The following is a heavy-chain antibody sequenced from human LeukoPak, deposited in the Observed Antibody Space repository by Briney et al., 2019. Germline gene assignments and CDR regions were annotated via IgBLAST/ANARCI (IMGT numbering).Heavy chain of an antibody. CDR3: AKDPQDYGSGSDIDY. D-gene: IGHD3-10*01. V-gene: IGHV3-23*01. J-gene: IGHJ4*02. Sequence: PGGSLRLSCAASGFIFSGHWMTWVRQAPGKGLEWVSAISGSGGSTYYADSVKGRFTISRDNSKNTLYLQMNSLRAEDTAVYYCAKDPQDYGSGSDIDYWGQGTLVTVSS. CDR1: GFIFSGHW. CDR2: ISGSGGST.